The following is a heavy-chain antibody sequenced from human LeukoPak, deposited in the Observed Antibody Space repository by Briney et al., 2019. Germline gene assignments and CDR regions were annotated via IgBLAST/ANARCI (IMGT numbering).Heavy chain of an antibody. CDR3: ARLSGNWFDP. CDR2: IYTSGST. D-gene: IGHD3-10*01. CDR1: GDSITRTGYY. Sequence: KPSETLSLTCSVSGDSITRTGYYWGWIRQPPGKGLEWIGRIYTSGSTNYNPSLKSRVTMSVDTSKNQFSLKLSSVTAADTAVYYCARLSGNWFDPWGQGTLVTVSS. V-gene: IGHV4-61*02. J-gene: IGHJ5*02.